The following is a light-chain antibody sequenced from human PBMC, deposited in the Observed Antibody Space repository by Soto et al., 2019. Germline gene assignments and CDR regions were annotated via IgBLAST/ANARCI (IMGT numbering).Light chain of an antibody. CDR2: DVT. Sequence: ALTQPRSVSGSPGQSVTISCTGTSSDVGGYNYVSWYQQHPGKAPKLMIYDVTTRPSGVPDRFSGSKSGNTASLTISGLQAEDEADYYCSSFVGGNIYVFGTGTKVTVL. CDR3: SSFVGGNIYV. CDR1: SSDVGGYNY. V-gene: IGLV2-11*01. J-gene: IGLJ1*01.